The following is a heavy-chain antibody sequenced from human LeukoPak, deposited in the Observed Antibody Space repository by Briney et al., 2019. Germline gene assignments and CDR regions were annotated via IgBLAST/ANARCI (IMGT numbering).Heavy chain of an antibody. CDR2: IYPGDSDT. CDR3: GRHLGTAISPVGYCDY. J-gene: IGHJ4*02. V-gene: IGHV5-51*01. Sequence: GESLKISCKGSGYSFTSYWIGWVRQMPGKGLEWMGIIYPGDSDTRYSPSFQGQVTISADKSISTAYLQWSSLQASDTAMYYCGRHLGTAISPVGYCDYWGQGTLVTVSS. CDR1: GYSFTSYW. D-gene: IGHD7-27*01.